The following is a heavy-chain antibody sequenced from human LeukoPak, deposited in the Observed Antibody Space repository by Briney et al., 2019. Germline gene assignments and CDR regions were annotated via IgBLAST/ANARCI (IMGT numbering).Heavy chain of an antibody. CDR3: AKMPWDLPGAKYFDH. CDR1: GFTFSSYG. V-gene: IGHV3-33*06. J-gene: IGHJ4*02. Sequence: GRSLRLSCAASGFTFSSYGMHWVRQAPGKGLEWVALIWYDGSHKYHADSVKGRFTISRDNSKNTLYLQMNSLRGEDTAVYYCAKMPWDLPGAKYFDHWGQGTLVTVSS. D-gene: IGHD1-26*01. CDR2: IWYDGSHK.